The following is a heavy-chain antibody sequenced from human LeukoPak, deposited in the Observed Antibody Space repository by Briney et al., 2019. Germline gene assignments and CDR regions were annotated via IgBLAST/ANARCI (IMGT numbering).Heavy chain of an antibody. CDR2: IYPGDSDT. J-gene: IGHJ3*02. Sequence: LRESLKISCKGSGYSFTSYWIGGVRQMPGKGLEWMGIIYPGDSDTRYSPSFQGQVTISADKSNSTAYLQWSSLKASDTAMYYCARQGWYCSGGSCHTDDAFDIWGQGTMVTVSS. V-gene: IGHV5-51*01. CDR1: GYSFTSYW. CDR3: ARQGWYCSGGSCHTDDAFDI. D-gene: IGHD2-15*01.